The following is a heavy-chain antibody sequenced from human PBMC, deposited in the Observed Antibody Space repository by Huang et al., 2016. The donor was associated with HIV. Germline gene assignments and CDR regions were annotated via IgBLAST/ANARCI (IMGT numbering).Heavy chain of an antibody. V-gene: IGHV1-18*01. D-gene: IGHD3-10*01. J-gene: IGHJ3*02. CDR2: INSYNGNT. Sequence: QVQLVQSGNEVKKPGASVKVSCKASDYSFNSYGINWVRQAPGQGLEWLGWINSYNGNTNSAQKLQGRVALTTDTSTSTAYMELRTLLSDDTAVYYCARQGFGRSDAFDIWGQGTMVTVSS. CDR1: DYSFNSYG. CDR3: ARQGFGRSDAFDI.